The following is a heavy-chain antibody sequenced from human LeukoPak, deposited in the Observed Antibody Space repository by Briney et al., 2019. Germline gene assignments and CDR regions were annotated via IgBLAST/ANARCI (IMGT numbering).Heavy chain of an antibody. J-gene: IGHJ6*03. CDR1: GFTFSSYG. CDR3: ARNKVGKLQLWLFWIEYYYYYYMDV. D-gene: IGHD5-18*01. CDR2: FSGSGGIT. Sequence: PGGTLRLSCAASGFTFSSYGMSWVRQAPGKGLEWVSTFSGSGGITYYADSVKGRFTISRDNAKNSLYLQMNSLRAEDTAVYYCARNKVGKLQLWLFWIEYYYYYYMDVWGKGTTVTVSS. V-gene: IGHV3-23*01.